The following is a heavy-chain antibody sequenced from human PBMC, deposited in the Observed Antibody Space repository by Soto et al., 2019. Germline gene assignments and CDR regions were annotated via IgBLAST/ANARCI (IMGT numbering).Heavy chain of an antibody. CDR2: IYSGGST. CDR1: GFTVSSNY. J-gene: IGHJ4*02. V-gene: IGHV3-53*04. Sequence: GGSLRLSCAASGFTVSSNYMSWVRQAPGKGLEWVSVIYSGGSTYYADSVKGRFTISRQNSKNTLYLQMNSLRAEDTAVYYCASYLPTGYYFDYWGQGTLVTVSS. D-gene: IGHD1-1*01. CDR3: ASYLPTGYYFDY.